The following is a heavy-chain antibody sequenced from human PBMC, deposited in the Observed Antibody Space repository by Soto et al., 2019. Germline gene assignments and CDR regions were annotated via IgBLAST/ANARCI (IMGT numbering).Heavy chain of an antibody. V-gene: IGHV3-23*01. CDR3: ARKVLGTTSRPDYWYFDL. Sequence: EVQLLESGGGLVQPGGSLRLSCVGSGFTFISYAMNWVRQAPGKGLEWVSGISGGGDRTFDADSVKGRFTISRDNYKNTLKCLLNSLRADDTAVYYCARKVLGTTSRPDYWYFDLWGRGTLVTVSS. CDR2: ISGGGDRT. J-gene: IGHJ2*01. CDR1: GFTFISYA. D-gene: IGHD3-16*01.